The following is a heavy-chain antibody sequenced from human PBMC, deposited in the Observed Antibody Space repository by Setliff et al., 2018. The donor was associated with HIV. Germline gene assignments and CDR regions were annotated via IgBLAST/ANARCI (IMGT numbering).Heavy chain of an antibody. CDR2: IYTSGST. V-gene: IGHV4-61*09. J-gene: IGHJ6*03. Sequence: PSETLSLTCTVSGVSIRSDVYYWSWIRQPAGKGLAWIGHIYTSGSTNYNPSLKSRVTMSVDTSKNQFSLKLSSVTAADTAVYYCARVVGYYDSSGYPNYYYYYMDVWGKGTTGTVSS. CDR1: GVSIRSDVYY. D-gene: IGHD3-22*01. CDR3: ARVVGYYDSSGYPNYYYYYMDV.